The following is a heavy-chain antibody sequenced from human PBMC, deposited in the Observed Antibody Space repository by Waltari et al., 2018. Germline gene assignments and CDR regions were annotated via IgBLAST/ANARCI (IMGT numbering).Heavy chain of an antibody. Sequence: EVQLLESGGGLVQPGGSLRLSCAASGFTFSSYAMSWVRQAPGKGLEWVSAISGRGGSTYYADAVKGRFTSSRDNSKNTLYLQMNSLRAEDTAVYYCAKDRVGELPHEYFQHWGQGTLVTVSS. CDR2: ISGRGGST. CDR1: GFTFSSYA. CDR3: AKDRVGELPHEYFQH. J-gene: IGHJ1*01. V-gene: IGHV3-23*01. D-gene: IGHD1-26*01.